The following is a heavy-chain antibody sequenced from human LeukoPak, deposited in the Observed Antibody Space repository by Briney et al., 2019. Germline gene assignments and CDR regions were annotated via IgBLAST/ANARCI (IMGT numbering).Heavy chain of an antibody. CDR2: ICHSGNT. V-gene: IGHV4-59*02. D-gene: IGHD6-13*01. Sequence: SETLSLTCTVSGDSVSSYCWSWIRQPPGKGLEGIGYICHSGNTNYDPSLKSRVTVSVDTSKNQLSLKLSSVTAADTAVYYCAKVAGTGWFDPWGQGSLVIVSS. J-gene: IGHJ5*02. CDR3: AKVAGTGWFDP. CDR1: GDSVSSYC.